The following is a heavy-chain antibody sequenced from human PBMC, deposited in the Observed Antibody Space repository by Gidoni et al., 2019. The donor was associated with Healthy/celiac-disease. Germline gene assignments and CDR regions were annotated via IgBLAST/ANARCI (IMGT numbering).Heavy chain of an antibody. V-gene: IGHV3-9*01. CDR3: AKDLGTRNTAMGPDFDY. CDR1: GLTFDDYA. CDR2: IRWNSGSI. J-gene: IGHJ4*02. D-gene: IGHD5-18*01. Sequence: EVQLVESGGGLVQPGRSLRLSCSASGLTFDDYAMHWVRQAPGKGLEWVSGIRWNSGSIGYADSVKGRFTISRDNAKNSLYLQMNSLRAEDTALYYCAKDLGTRNTAMGPDFDYWGQGTLVTVSS.